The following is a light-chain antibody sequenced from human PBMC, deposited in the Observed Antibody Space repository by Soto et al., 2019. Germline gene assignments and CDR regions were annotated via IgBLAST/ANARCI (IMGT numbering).Light chain of an antibody. CDR2: AAS. V-gene: IGKV1-27*01. J-gene: IGKJ3*01. CDR1: QGIGTY. Sequence: DIQMTQSPSSLSASVGARVTITCRASQGIGTYLAWYQQRPGEVPNLLIYAASTLQSGVPSRFSGSGSGTDFTLTISSLQPEDVATYYCQKYNSAVFTFGPGTKVDI. CDR3: QKYNSAVFT.